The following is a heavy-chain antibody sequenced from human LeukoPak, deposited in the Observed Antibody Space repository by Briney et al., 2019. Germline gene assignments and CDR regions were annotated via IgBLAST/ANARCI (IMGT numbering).Heavy chain of an antibody. V-gene: IGHV1-69*13. CDR3: AREDRAYYYDSSGYYFDAFDI. D-gene: IGHD3-22*01. CDR1: GGTFSSYA. CDR2: IIPIFGTA. J-gene: IGHJ3*02. Sequence: ASVKVSCKASGGTFSSYAISWVRQAPGQGLEWMGGIIPIFGTANYAQKFQGRVTITADESTSTAYIELSSLRSEDTAVYYCAREDRAYYYDSSGYYFDAFDIWGQGTMVTVSS.